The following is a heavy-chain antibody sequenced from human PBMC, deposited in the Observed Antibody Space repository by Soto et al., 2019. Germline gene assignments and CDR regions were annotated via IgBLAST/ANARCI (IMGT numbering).Heavy chain of an antibody. CDR3: ASTTPYYYYGMDV. J-gene: IGHJ6*02. CDR2: IWYDGSNK. D-gene: IGHD1-1*01. V-gene: IGHV3-33*01. CDR1: GFTFSSYG. Sequence: QVQLVESGGGVVQPGRSLRLSCAASGFTFSSYGMHWVRQAPGKGLEWVAVIWYDGSNKYYADSVKGRFTISGDNSKNTLYLQMNSLRAEDTAVYYCASTTPYYYYGMDVWGQGTTVTVSS.